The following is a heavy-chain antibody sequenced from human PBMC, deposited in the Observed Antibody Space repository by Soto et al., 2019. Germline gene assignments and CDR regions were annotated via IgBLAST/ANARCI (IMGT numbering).Heavy chain of an antibody. CDR1: GFTFSSYA. J-gene: IGHJ4*02. CDR2: ISGSGGST. V-gene: IGHV3-23*01. CDR3: GKDALGYCSGGSLQGVNDY. D-gene: IGHD2-15*01. Sequence: GGSLRLSCAASGFTFSSYAMSWVRQAPGKGLEWVSAISGSGGSTYYADSVKGRFTISRDNSKNTLYLQMNSLRAEDTAVDHCGKDALGYCSGGSLQGVNDYGGQGTLVTVPS.